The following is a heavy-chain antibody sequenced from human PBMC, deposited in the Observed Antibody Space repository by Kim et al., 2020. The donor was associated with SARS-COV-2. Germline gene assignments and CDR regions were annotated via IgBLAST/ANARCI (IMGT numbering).Heavy chain of an antibody. CDR3: ARGWVAAAGRALDY. CDR2: INHSGST. CDR1: GGSFSGYY. Sequence: SETLSLTCAVYGGSFSGYYWSWIRQPPGKGLEWIGEINHSGSTNYNPSLKSRITISVDTSKNQFSLKLSSVTAADTAVYDCARGWVAAAGRALDYWGQGTLVTVSS. J-gene: IGHJ4*02. V-gene: IGHV4-34*01. D-gene: IGHD6-13*01.